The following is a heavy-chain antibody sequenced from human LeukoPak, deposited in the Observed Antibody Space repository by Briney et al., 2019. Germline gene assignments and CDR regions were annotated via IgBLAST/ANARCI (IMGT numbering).Heavy chain of an antibody. D-gene: IGHD3-16*01. CDR3: AKDTGPLMITFGGVVISYFDY. J-gene: IGHJ4*02. CDR2: INGNGCDT. Sequence: GGSLRLSCAGSGFIFSNYAMSWVREAPGKGLEWVSGINGNGCDTYYADSVKGRFTVSRDNSKNTLSLQMNSLSAEDTAVYYCAKDTGPLMITFGGVVISYFDYWGQGALVTVSS. CDR1: GFIFSNYA. V-gene: IGHV3-23*01.